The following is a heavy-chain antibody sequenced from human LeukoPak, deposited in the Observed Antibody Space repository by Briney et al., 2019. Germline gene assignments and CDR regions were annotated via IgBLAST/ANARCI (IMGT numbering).Heavy chain of an antibody. CDR1: GGTFSSYT. D-gene: IGHD4-17*01. Sequence: ASVKVSCKASGGTFSSYTINWVRQAPGQGLEWMGIINPSGGSTSYAQKFQGRVTMTRDMSTSTVYMELSSLRSEDTAVYYCARRGLRGPYNWFDPWGQGTLVTVSS. CDR3: ARRGLRGPYNWFDP. J-gene: IGHJ5*02. CDR2: INPSGGST. V-gene: IGHV1-46*01.